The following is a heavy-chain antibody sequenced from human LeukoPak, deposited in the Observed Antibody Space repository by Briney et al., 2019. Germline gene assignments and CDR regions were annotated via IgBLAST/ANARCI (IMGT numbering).Heavy chain of an antibody. CDR1: GFTFGSYA. Sequence: GGSLRLSCAASGFTFGSYAMSWVRQAPGKGLEWVSAISGSGGSTYYADSVKGRFTISRDNSKNTLYLQMNSLRAEDTAVYYCAKDHDYSNYEGLDYFDYWGQGTLVTVSS. J-gene: IGHJ4*02. D-gene: IGHD4-4*01. V-gene: IGHV3-23*01. CDR3: AKDHDYSNYEGLDYFDY. CDR2: ISGSGGST.